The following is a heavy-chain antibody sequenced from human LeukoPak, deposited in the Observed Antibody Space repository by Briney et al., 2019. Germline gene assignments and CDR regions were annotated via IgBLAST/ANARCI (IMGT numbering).Heavy chain of an antibody. CDR1: GFTFSSYA. CDR3: ARVSPPNAFDI. V-gene: IGHV3-30-3*01. CDR2: ISYDGSNK. Sequence: GGSLRLSCAASGFTFSSYAMHWVRQAPGKGLEWVAVISYDGSNKYYADSVKGRFTISRDNSKNTLYLRMNSLRAEDTAVYYCARVSPPNAFDIWGQGTMVTVSS. J-gene: IGHJ3*02.